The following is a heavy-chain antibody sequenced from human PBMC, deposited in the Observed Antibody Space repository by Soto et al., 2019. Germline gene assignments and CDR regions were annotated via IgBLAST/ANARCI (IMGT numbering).Heavy chain of an antibody. D-gene: IGHD2-2*01. CDR2: IYPGDSDT. V-gene: IGHV5-51*07. CDR1: GYSFTSYW. CDR3: ARQGLGYCISTSCYHPYYYYYGMDV. J-gene: IGHJ6*02. Sequence: PGESLKISCKGSGYSFTSYWIGWVHQMPGKGLEWMGIIYPGDSDTRYSPSFQGQVTISADKSISTAYLQWSSLKASDTAMYYCARQGLGYCISTSCYHPYYYYYGMDVWGQGTTVTVSS.